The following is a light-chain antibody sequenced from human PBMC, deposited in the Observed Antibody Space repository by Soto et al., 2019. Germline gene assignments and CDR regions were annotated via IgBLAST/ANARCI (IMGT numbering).Light chain of an antibody. CDR3: CSYAGSNTAV. Sequence: QSALTQPASVSGSPRQSITISCTGTSSDVGSYNLVSWYQQHPDKAPKLMIYEGSKRPSGVSNRFSGSKSGNTASLTISGLQAEDEADYYCCSYAGSNTAVFGGGTKLTVL. V-gene: IGLV2-23*01. J-gene: IGLJ2*01. CDR1: SSDVGSYNL. CDR2: EGS.